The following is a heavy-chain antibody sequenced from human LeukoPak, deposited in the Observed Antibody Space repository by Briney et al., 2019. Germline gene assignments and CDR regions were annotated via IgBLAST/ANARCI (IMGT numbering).Heavy chain of an antibody. CDR3: AKDHYWSIDY. V-gene: IGHV3-23*01. D-gene: IGHD3-3*01. J-gene: IGHJ4*02. CDR2: ISGSGGST. Sequence: GGSLRLSCAASGFTFSSYAMSWVRQAPGKGLEWVSAISGSGGSTYYADSVKGRFTISRDNTKNSLYLQMNSLRAEDTGVYYCAKDHYWSIDYWGRGTLVTVSS. CDR1: GFTFSSYA.